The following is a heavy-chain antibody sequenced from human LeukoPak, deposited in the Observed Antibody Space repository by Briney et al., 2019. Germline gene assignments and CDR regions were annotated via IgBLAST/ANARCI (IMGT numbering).Heavy chain of an antibody. CDR1: GYTLTELS. J-gene: IGHJ6*03. V-gene: IGHV1-24*01. CDR2: FDPEDGET. CDR3: ARVGTPMVTIVAPYYMDV. Sequence: GASVKVSCKVSGYTLTELSMHWVRQAPGKGLEWMGGFDPEDGETIYAQKFQGRVTMTEDTSTDTAYMELSSLRSDDTAVYYCARVGTPMVTIVAPYYMDVWGKGTTVTVSS. D-gene: IGHD5-18*01.